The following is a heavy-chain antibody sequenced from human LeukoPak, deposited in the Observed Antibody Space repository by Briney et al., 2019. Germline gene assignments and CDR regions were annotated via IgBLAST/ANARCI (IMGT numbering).Heavy chain of an antibody. Sequence: GGSLRLSCAASGFTFSSYAMTWVRQAPGKGLEWVSYISSGSAAIYYADSVKGRFTISRDNANNSLFLQMSSLRAEDTAMYHCARPGGSGNFYIYWGQGTLVTVSS. J-gene: IGHJ4*02. CDR3: ARPGGSGNFYIY. V-gene: IGHV3-48*01. CDR1: GFTFSSYA. D-gene: IGHD3-10*01. CDR2: ISSGSAAI.